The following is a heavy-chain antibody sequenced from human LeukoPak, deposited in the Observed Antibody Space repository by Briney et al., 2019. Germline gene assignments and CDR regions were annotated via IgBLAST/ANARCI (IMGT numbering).Heavy chain of an antibody. V-gene: IGHV3-21*06. CDR3: AREGLLTRLSSSDAFDI. CDR1: GFPFRRYT. CDR2: VGGNSAYL. J-gene: IGHJ3*02. D-gene: IGHD3-9*01. Sequence: GGSPGLSCQASGFPFRRYTMNWVRRAQGKGLEWASSVGGNSAYLYYADSVRGRFTVFRDNTQNTLYLQLGSLRAEDTASYYCAREGLLTRLSSSDAFDIWGQGTKVTVSS.